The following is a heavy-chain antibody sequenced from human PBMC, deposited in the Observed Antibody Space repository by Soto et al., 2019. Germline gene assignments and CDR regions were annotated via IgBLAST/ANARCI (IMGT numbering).Heavy chain of an antibody. J-gene: IGHJ6*03. CDR3: ARITYYDFWSGLGYMDV. V-gene: IGHV4-39*01. Sequence: SETLSLTCTVSGGSISSSSYYWGWIRQPPGKGLEWIGSIYYSGSTYYNPSLKSRVTISVDTSKNQFSLKLSSVTAADTAVYYCARITYYDFWSGLGYMDVWGKGTTVTVSS. CDR1: GGSISSSSYY. D-gene: IGHD3-3*01. CDR2: IYYSGST.